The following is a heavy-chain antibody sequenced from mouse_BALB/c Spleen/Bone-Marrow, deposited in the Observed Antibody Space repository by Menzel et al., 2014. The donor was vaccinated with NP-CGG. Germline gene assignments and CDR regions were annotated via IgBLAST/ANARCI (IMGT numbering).Heavy chain of an antibody. CDR1: GFSLTTYG. D-gene: IGHD1-1*01. Sequence: QVHLQQSGPGLVQPSQSLSITCTVSGFSLTTYGVHWVRQSPGKGLEWLGAIWSGGNTDYNAAFISRLSISKDNSKSQVFFEMNSLQAYDTAIYYCARKLRFYAMDYWGQGTSVTVSS. CDR3: ARKLRFYAMDY. V-gene: IGHV2-2*01. J-gene: IGHJ4*01. CDR2: IWSGGNT.